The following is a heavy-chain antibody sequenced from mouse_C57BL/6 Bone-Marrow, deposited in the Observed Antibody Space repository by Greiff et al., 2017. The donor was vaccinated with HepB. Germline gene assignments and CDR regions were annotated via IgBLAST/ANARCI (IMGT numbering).Heavy chain of an antibody. J-gene: IGHJ4*01. Sequence: QVQLQQPGAELVKPGASVKLSCKASGYTFTSYWMHWVKQRPGQGLEWIGMIHPNSGSTNYNEKFKSKATLTVDKSSSTAYMRLSSLTSEDSAVYYCARSGDPYAMDYWGQGTSVTVSS. CDR2: IHPNSGST. CDR3: ARSGDPYAMDY. V-gene: IGHV1-64*01. CDR1: GYTFTSYW.